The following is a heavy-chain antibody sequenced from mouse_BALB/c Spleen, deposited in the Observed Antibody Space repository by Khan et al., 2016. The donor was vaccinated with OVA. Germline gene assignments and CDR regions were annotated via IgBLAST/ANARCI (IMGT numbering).Heavy chain of an antibody. CDR1: GYSFTGYS. D-gene: IGHD1-1*01. J-gene: IGHJ2*01. CDR2: INPHIGET. V-gene: IGHV1-20*02. CDR3: ARSNGSGFDY. Sequence: EVQLQESGPELVKPGASVKISCKASGYSFTGYSMNWVMQSHEKSLEWIGRINPHIGETFYNQKFKGKATLTVDESSSTAYMELRSLASEDSAVYDCARSNGSGFDYWGQGTTLTVSS.